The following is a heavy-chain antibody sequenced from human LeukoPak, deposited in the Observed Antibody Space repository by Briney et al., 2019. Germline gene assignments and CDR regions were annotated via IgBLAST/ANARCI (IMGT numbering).Heavy chain of an antibody. Sequence: PGRSLRLSCAASGFTLSNHGMHWVRQAPGKGLEWVAVIWYDGTNKQYVDSVKGRFTISRDNSENTLYLQMNSLRDEDTAVYYCARESSLTGAYFDWWGQGTLVTVSS. CDR3: ARESSLTGAYFDW. J-gene: IGHJ4*02. CDR1: GFTLSNHG. CDR2: IWYDGTNK. D-gene: IGHD3-10*01. V-gene: IGHV3-33*01.